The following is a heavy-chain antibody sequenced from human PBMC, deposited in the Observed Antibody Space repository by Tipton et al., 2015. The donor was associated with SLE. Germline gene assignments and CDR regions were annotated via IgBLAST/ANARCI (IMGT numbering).Heavy chain of an antibody. J-gene: IGHJ3*01. D-gene: IGHD3-3*01. CDR1: GFIFSDYS. Sequence: SLRLSCAASGFIFSDYSMNWVRKAPGKGLEWVSSISSSSRYIYHAESLKGRFTISRDNAQKSLYLQMNNLRAEDTAVYFCVRDRMTVFGLVIGPPDAFDVWGQGTLVTVS. CDR2: ISSSSRYI. CDR3: VRDRMTVFGLVIGPPDAFDV. V-gene: IGHV3-21*04.